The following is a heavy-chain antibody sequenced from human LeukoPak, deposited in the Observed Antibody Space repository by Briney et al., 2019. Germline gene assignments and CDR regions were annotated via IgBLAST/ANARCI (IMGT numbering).Heavy chain of an antibody. CDR3: AKSWGYTRPYYNYMDV. CDR1: GFTFSNYA. J-gene: IGHJ6*03. CDR2: IGYRGGSI. Sequence: GGSLRLSCGASGFTFSNYAMRWVRQAPGKGGEGVSIIGYRGGSIYYAYSVQGRCTISRDNSKNTLSLQMYGLRPEDTAVYYCAKSWGYTRPYYNYMDVWGKGTTVTVSS. V-gene: IGHV3-23*01. D-gene: IGHD3-16*02.